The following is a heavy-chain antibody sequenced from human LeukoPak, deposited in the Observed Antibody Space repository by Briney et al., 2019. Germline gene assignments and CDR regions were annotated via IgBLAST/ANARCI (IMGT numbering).Heavy chain of an antibody. V-gene: IGHV1-69*04. Sequence: SVKVSCKASGGTFSSYAISWVRQAPGQGLGWMGRIIPILGIANYAQKFQGRVTITADKSTSTAYMELSSLRSEDTAVYYCASHYYDSSGYGDYWGQGTLVTVSS. J-gene: IGHJ4*02. CDR2: IIPILGIA. D-gene: IGHD3-22*01. CDR3: ASHYYDSSGYGDY. CDR1: GGTFSSYA.